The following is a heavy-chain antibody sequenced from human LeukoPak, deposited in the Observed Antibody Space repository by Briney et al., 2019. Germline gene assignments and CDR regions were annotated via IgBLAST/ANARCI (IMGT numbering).Heavy chain of an antibody. J-gene: IGHJ3*02. CDR2: ISTNGGST. Sequence: PGGSLRLSCSASGLTFSLYSMHWVRQAPGKGLEYVSGISTNGGSTYYADSVKGRFTISRDNSKNTLYLQMSTLRAEDTSVYYCVTDLGISGLDSWGRGAMVTVSS. V-gene: IGHV3-64D*06. D-gene: IGHD7-27*01. CDR1: GLTFSLYS. CDR3: VTDLGISGLDS.